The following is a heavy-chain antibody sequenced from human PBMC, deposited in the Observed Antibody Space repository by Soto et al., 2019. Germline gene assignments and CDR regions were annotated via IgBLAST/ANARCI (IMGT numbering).Heavy chain of an antibody. J-gene: IGHJ5*02. Sequence: PSETLSLTCTVSGGSISSGGYYWSWIRQHPGKGLEWIGYIYYSGSTYYNPSLKSRVTISVDTSKNQFSLKLSSVTAADTAVYYCAREDCTNGVCYFGVRGWFDPWGQGTLVTVSS. D-gene: IGHD2-8*01. CDR1: GGSISSGGYY. V-gene: IGHV4-31*02. CDR3: AREDCTNGVCYFGVRGWFDP. CDR2: IYYSGST.